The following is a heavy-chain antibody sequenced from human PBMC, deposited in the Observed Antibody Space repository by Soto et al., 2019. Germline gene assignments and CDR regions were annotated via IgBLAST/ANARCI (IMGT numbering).Heavy chain of an antibody. D-gene: IGHD3-16*01. CDR2: INPGGST. V-gene: IGHV4-34*01. Sequence: SETLCLTCAVYGGSFSGYDWSWIRQPPGKGLEWIGEINPGGSTNCNPSLKSRVTISADTSKNQFSLRLSSVTAADTAVYYCARGGGDYYMDVWDKGTTVTVSS. CDR1: GGSFSGYD. J-gene: IGHJ6*03. CDR3: ARGGGDYYMDV.